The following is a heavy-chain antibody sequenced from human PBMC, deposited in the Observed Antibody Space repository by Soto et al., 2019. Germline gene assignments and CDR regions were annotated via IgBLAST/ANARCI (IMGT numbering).Heavy chain of an antibody. V-gene: IGHV1-8*01. J-gene: IGHJ6*03. CDR1: GYTFTSYD. D-gene: IGHD3-10*01. CDR2: MNPNSGNT. CDR3: AREGDGSGSYYYVYYYYMDV. Sequence: ASVKVSCKASGYTFTSYDINWVRQATGQGLEWMGWMNPNSGNTGYAQKFQGRVTMTRNTSISTAYMELSSLRSEDTAVYYCAREGDGSGSYYYVYYYYMDVWGKGTTVTVSS.